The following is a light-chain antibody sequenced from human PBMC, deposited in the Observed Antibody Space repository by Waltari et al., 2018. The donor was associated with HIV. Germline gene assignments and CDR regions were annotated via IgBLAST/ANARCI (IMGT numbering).Light chain of an antibody. CDR2: RDA. CDR1: NIGRGN. J-gene: IGLJ2*01. CDR3: QVWASSTDVL. Sequence: TQPVSVSVALGQTAKITCGGNNIGRGNVHWYQQKPDQAPVLVIYRDANRPSGIPDRFSGSTSWHAATLTISKAQAGDEADYYCQVWASSTDVLFGGGTKLTVL. V-gene: IGLV3-9*01.